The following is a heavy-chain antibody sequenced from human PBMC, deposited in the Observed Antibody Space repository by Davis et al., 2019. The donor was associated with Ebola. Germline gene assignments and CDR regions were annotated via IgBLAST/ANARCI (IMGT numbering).Heavy chain of an antibody. D-gene: IGHD5-24*01. J-gene: IGHJ4*02. CDR3: ARPLEMATITGFDY. CDR2: IYPGDSDV. CDR1: GYSFTSYW. Sequence: KVSCKGSGYSFTSYWIGWVRQMPGKGLEWMGIIYPGDSDVRYSPSFQGQVTISADKSISTAYLQWSNLKASDTAMFYCARPLEMATITGFDYWGQGTLVTVSS. V-gene: IGHV5-51*01.